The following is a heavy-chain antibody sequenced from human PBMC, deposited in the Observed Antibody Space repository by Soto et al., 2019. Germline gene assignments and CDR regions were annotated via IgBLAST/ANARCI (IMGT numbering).Heavy chain of an antibody. Sequence: QVQLQESGPGLVKPSDTLSLTCAVSGYSISSSNWWGWIRQPPGKGLEWIGYIYYSGTTYYNPSLKSLVTMSVDTAKNQFSLKLTSVTAVDTAVYYCARREIQGPIDYWGQGTLVTVSS. V-gene: IGHV4-28*01. CDR2: IYYSGTT. D-gene: IGHD1-26*01. CDR3: ARREIQGPIDY. J-gene: IGHJ4*02. CDR1: GYSISSSNW.